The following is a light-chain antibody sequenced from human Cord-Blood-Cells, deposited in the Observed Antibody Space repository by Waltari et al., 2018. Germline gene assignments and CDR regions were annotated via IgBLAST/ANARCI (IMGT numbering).Light chain of an antibody. CDR2: DAS. CDR1: QSVSSY. CDR3: QQRSNWPPWT. J-gene: IGKJ1*01. V-gene: IGKV3-11*01. Sequence: EIVLTQSPATLSLSPGERATLSCRTSQSVSSYLAWYQQKPGQAPRLLIYDASNSATAIPAGFSCSVSGTDFTLTSSSREPDDFAVYYCQQRSNWPPWTFGQGTKVEIK.